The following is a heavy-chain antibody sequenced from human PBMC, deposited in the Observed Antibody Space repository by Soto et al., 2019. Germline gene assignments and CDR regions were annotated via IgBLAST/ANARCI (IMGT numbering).Heavy chain of an antibody. J-gene: IGHJ3*01. CDR2: ISSGSSTI. CDR3: AKTYSSGRGAFDV. Sequence: GGSLRLSCAAPGFTFSSYSMNWVRQAPGKGLEWVSYISSGSSTIYYADSVKGRFTISGDNAQNSLYLQMNSLRAEDTAVYYCAKTYSSGRGAFDVWGQGTMVTVSS. CDR1: GFTFSSYS. V-gene: IGHV3-48*01. D-gene: IGHD6-19*01.